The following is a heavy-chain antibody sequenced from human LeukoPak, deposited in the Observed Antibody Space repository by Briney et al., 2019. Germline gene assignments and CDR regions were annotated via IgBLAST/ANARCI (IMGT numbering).Heavy chain of an antibody. CDR3: ASSSRLLWSLEV. J-gene: IGHJ6*02. D-gene: IGHD3-10*01. V-gene: IGHV4-34*01. CDR2: INHSGST. Sequence: PSETLSLTCAVYGGSFSGYYWSWIRQPPGKGLEWIGEINHSGSTNYNPSLKSRVTISVDTSKNQFSLKLSSVTAADTAVYYCASSSRLLWSLEVWGQGTTVTVSS. CDR1: GGSFSGYY.